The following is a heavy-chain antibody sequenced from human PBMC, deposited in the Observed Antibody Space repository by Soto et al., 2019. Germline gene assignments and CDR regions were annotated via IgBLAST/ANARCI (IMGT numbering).Heavy chain of an antibody. CDR3: ARGSYYYDSSGYPDY. J-gene: IGHJ4*02. Sequence: SETLSLTCTVSGGSISSYYWSWIRQPPGKGLEWIGYIYYSGSTNYNPSLKSRVTISVDTSKNQFSLKLSSVTAADTAVYYCARGSYYYDSSGYPDYWGQGTLVTVS. V-gene: IGHV4-59*01. CDR1: GGSISSYY. CDR2: IYYSGST. D-gene: IGHD3-22*01.